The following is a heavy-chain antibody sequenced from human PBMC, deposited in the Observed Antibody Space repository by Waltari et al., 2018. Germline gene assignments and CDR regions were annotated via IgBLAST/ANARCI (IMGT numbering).Heavy chain of an antibody. D-gene: IGHD3-10*01. J-gene: IGHJ4*02. Sequence: EVQLVESGGGLVQPGGSLRLSCAASGFTFSSYSMNWVRQAPGKGLEWVSYISSSSSTIYYADSVKGRFTISRDNAKNSLYLQMNSLRAEDTAVYYCARDGIYYYGSGTTPLDYWGQGTLVTVSS. CDR3: ARDGIYYYGSGTTPLDY. CDR1: GFTFSSYS. V-gene: IGHV3-48*04. CDR2: ISSSSSTI.